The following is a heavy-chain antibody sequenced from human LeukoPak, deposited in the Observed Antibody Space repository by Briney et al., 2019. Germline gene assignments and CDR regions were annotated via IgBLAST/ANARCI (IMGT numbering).Heavy chain of an antibody. CDR2: IYHIGTT. D-gene: IGHD5-12*01. J-gene: IGHJ5*02. Sequence: SETLSLTCAVSGYSISSGYYWVWIRQPPGRGLEWFGTIYHIGTTYYNPSLKSRVTMSVDTSKNQFSLKLSSVTAADSAVYFCAREGASGGYDWGWFDPWGQGTLVTVSS. CDR3: AREGASGGYDWGWFDP. V-gene: IGHV4-38-2*02. CDR1: GYSISSGYY.